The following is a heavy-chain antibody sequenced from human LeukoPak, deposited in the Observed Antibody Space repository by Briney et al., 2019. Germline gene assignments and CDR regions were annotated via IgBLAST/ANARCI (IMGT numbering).Heavy chain of an antibody. J-gene: IGHJ4*02. CDR2: IKQDGSEK. V-gene: IGHV3-7*01. D-gene: IGHD1-26*01. CDR1: GFTFSSYW. Sequence: GGSLRPSCAASGFTFSSYWMSWVRQAPGKGLEWVANIKQDGSEKYYVDSVKGRFTISRDNAKNSLYLQMNSLRAEDTAVYYCARDCFVGATDYWGQGTLVTVSS. CDR3: ARDCFVGATDY.